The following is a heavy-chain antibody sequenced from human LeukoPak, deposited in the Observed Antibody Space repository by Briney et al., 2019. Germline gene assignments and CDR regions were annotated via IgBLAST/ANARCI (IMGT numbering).Heavy chain of an antibody. D-gene: IGHD6-13*01. CDR2: IYHSGRT. Sequence: SETLSLTCTVSGDSISTGAYYWSWIRQPPGKGLEWIGYIYHSGRTYYNPSLKSRVTISVDRSRNQFSLKLTSVTAADTAVYYCARGEQLAGGMDWFDPWGQGTLVTVSS. CDR1: GDSISTGAYY. J-gene: IGHJ5*02. V-gene: IGHV4-30-2*01. CDR3: ARGEQLAGGMDWFDP.